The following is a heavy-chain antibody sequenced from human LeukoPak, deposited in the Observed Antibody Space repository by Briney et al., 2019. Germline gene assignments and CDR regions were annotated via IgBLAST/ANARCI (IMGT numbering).Heavy chain of an antibody. Sequence: PGGSLRLSCAASGFTFSDYYMSWIRQAPGKGLEWVSYISSSGSTIYYADSVKGRFTISRDNALDTLYLQMDNLRPEDTAVYYCARDGRRPRIAVSGSDYWGQGTLVTVSS. CDR3: ARDGRRPRIAVSGSDY. V-gene: IGHV3-11*04. J-gene: IGHJ4*02. CDR1: GFTFSDYY. CDR2: ISSSGSTI. D-gene: IGHD6-19*01.